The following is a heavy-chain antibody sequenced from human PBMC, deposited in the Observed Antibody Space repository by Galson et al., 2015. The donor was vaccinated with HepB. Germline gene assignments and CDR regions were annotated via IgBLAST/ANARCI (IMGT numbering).Heavy chain of an antibody. CDR1: GYTSNSYG. CDR2: IRAYNGNT. CDR3: AALTGGSYSFN. J-gene: IGHJ4*03. Sequence: SVKVSCKASGYTSNSYGINWVRQAPGQGLGWIGWIRAYNGNTKYAQRFHGRVTMTEDTSTDIAYMEISGLRSEDTAVYYCAALTGGSYSFNWGQGTPVTVS. V-gene: IGHV1-18*04. D-gene: IGHD7-27*01.